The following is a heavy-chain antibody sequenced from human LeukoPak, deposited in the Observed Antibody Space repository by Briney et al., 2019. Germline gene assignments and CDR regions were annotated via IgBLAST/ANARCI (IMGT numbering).Heavy chain of an antibody. CDR3: ARERRIAAAGLYYYYMDV. Sequence: VASVKVSCKASGYTFTGYYMHWVRQAPGQGLEWMGWINPNSGGTNYAQKFQGRVTMTRDTSISTAYMELSRLRSDDTAVYYCARERRIAAAGLYYYYMDVWGKGTTVTVSS. CDR2: INPNSGGT. D-gene: IGHD6-13*01. CDR1: GYTFTGYY. V-gene: IGHV1-2*02. J-gene: IGHJ6*03.